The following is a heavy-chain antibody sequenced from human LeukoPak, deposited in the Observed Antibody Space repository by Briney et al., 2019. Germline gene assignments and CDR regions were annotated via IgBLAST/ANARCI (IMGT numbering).Heavy chain of an antibody. J-gene: IGHJ4*02. V-gene: IGHV4-59*01. D-gene: IGHD3-22*01. CDR3: ARSTYYYDISGYYFDY. CDR2: IYYSGST. CDR1: GGSFSGYY. Sequence: PSETLSLTCAVYGGSFSGYYWSWIRQPPGKGLEWIGYIYYSGSTNYNPSLKSRVTISVDTSKNQFSLKLSSVTAADTAVYYCARSTYYYDISGYYFDYWGQGTLVTVSS.